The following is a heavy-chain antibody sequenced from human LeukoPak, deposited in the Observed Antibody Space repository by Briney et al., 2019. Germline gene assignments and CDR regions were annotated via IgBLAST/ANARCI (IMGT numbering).Heavy chain of an antibody. D-gene: IGHD2-2*01. V-gene: IGHV4-34*01. J-gene: IGHJ4*02. Sequence: PSETLSLTCAVYGGSFSNYYWTWVRQTPGKGLEWIGEISHTGDITNYKPSLKSRVTISVDSSKKQFSLKLTSVTAADTAVYYCARGLRSRYQLLYYNYWGQGTLVTVSS. CDR2: ISHTGDIT. CDR3: ARGLRSRYQLLYYNY. CDR1: GGSFSNYY.